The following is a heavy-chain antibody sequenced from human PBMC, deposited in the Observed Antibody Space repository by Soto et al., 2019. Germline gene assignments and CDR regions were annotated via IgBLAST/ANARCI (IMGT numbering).Heavy chain of an antibody. Sequence: PGRSLRLSCAASGFTFSSYSMNWVRRAPGKGLEWVSSITSGSYIYYADSVKGRFTISRDNAKNSLYLQMHSLRAEDTAVYYCAGGAHCTGTSCVGTRGLDTWGPGKMVPVS. CDR1: GFTFSSYS. CDR3: AGGAHCTGTSCVGTRGLDT. D-gene: IGHD2-2*01. CDR2: ITSGSYI. V-gene: IGHV3-21*01. J-gene: IGHJ3*02.